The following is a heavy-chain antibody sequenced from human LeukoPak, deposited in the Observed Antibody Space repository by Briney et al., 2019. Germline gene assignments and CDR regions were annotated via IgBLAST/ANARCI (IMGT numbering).Heavy chain of an antibody. CDR1: GFTFRSYS. Sequence: GSLRLSCAASGFTFRSYSMNWVRQAPGKGLEWISYIPSDGGTIYYADSVKGRFTISRDNAKNSLYLQMTSLRAEDSAMYYCARDPRAVYGMDVWGQGTTVTVSS. CDR3: ARDPRAVYGMDV. CDR2: IPSDGGTI. J-gene: IGHJ6*02. V-gene: IGHV3-48*04.